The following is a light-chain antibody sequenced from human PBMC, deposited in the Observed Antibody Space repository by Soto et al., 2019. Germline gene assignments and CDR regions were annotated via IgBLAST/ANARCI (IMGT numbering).Light chain of an antibody. Sequence: EFGLTQSPGTLSLSPGERATLSCRASQTVRNNYLAWYQQKPGQAPRLLIHGASNRASGIPDRFSGSGSGADFTLTISRLEPEDFAVYYCQQYGGSPRTFGQGTKVDNK. CDR2: GAS. J-gene: IGKJ1*01. CDR3: QQYGGSPRT. V-gene: IGKV3-20*01. CDR1: QTVRNNY.